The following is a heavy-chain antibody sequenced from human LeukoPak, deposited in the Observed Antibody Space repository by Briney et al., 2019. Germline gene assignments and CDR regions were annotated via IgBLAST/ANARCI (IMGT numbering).Heavy chain of an antibody. D-gene: IGHD5/OR15-5a*01. CDR1: GFTFSSYA. Sequence: GGSLRLSCEASGFTFSSYAMSWVRQAPGKGLEWVSVIIGNSGMTSYADSVKGRFTISRDNSKNTLYLQMNSLRAEDTAVYYCAKDLRPDGVYDFDYWGQGTLVTVSS. CDR2: IIGNSGMT. V-gene: IGHV3-23*01. J-gene: IGHJ4*02. CDR3: AKDLRPDGVYDFDY.